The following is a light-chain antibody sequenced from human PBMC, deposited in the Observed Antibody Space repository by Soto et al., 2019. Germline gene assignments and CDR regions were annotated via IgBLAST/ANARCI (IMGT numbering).Light chain of an antibody. V-gene: IGKV3D-20*02. Sequence: PGERVTLSFRASQSVSSSNVTWHQQKTGEAARLLIYGAPTRANGIPARLSGSGSGTDFTLTITSLEPEDFAVYFCHLRYNWHRVTFGQGTRLEIK. CDR2: GAP. CDR1: QSVSSSN. J-gene: IGKJ5*01. CDR3: HLRYNWHRVT.